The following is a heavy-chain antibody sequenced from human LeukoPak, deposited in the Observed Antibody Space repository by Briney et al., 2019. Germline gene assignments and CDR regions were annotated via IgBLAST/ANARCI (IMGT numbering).Heavy chain of an antibody. CDR2: ISSSGDRT. J-gene: IGHJ4*02. CDR3: VKNLGASCYSALDD. D-gene: IGHD2-2*01. V-gene: IGHV3-23*01. CDR1: GFTFNSYG. Sequence: PGGSLRLSCAASGFTFNSYGMSWVRQTPGKGPDWVSVISSSGDRTFYADSVKGRFTISRDNSKNTLFLQMNSLRAEDTAIYYCVKNLGASCYSALDDWGQGTLVTVSS.